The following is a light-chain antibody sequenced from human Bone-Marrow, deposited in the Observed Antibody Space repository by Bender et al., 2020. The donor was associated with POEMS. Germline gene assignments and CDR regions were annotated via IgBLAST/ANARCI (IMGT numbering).Light chain of an antibody. V-gene: IGLV2-23*01. CDR1: SSDVGNYHL. CDR3: CSYAISNTLRV. J-gene: IGLJ2*01. CDR2: EGS. Sequence: QSALTQPASVSGSPGQSITVSCTGTSSDVGNYHLVSWYQQHPGRAPKLLIYEGSKRASGVSDRFSGSKSGNAASLTISGLQSEDEAKYYCCSYAISNTLRVFGGGTKLTVL.